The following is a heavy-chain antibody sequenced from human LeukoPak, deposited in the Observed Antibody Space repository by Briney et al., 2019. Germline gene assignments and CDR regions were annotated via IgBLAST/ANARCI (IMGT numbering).Heavy chain of an antibody. V-gene: IGHV3-30*18. CDR1: GFTFSTYG. CDR2: ISYDGSNK. D-gene: IGHD4-17*01. J-gene: IGHJ6*03. CDR3: AKQFDGDYVAHYMDV. Sequence: GGSLRLSCAASGFTFSTYGMHWVRQAPGKGLEWVAVISYDGSNKYYADSVKGRFTISRDNSKNTVYLKMNSLRAEDRAMYYCAKQFDGDYVAHYMDVWGKGTTVTVSS.